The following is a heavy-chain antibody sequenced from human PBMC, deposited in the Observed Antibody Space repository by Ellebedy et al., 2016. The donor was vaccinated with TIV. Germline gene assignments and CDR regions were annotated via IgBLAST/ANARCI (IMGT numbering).Heavy chain of an antibody. CDR3: ASPKTYYDFWSGYLDYQFDY. CDR2: IIPIFGTA. Sequence: SVKVSXKASGGTFSSYAISWVRQAPGQGLEWMGGIIPIFGTANYAQKFQGRVTITADESTSTAYMELSSLRSEDTAVYYCASPKTYYDFWSGYLDYQFDYWGQGTLVTVSS. V-gene: IGHV1-69*13. J-gene: IGHJ4*02. CDR1: GGTFSSYA. D-gene: IGHD3-3*01.